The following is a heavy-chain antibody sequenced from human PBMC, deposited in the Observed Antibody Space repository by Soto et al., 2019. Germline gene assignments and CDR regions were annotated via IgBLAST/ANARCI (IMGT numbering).Heavy chain of an antibody. CDR1: GFTFSSYS. D-gene: IGHD6-13*01. CDR3: ARDSSSSYGDSYYYYGMDV. CDR2: ISSSSSYI. Sequence: PGGSLRLSCAASGFTFSSYSMNLVRQAPGKGLEWVSSISSSSSYIYYADSVKGRFTISRDNATNSLYLQMNSLRAEDTAVYYCARDSSSSYGDSYYYYGMDVWGQGTTVPVSS. V-gene: IGHV3-21*01. J-gene: IGHJ6*02.